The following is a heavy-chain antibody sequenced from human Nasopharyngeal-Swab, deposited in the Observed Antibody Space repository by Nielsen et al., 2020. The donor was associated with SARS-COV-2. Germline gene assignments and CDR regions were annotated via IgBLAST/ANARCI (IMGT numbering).Heavy chain of an antibody. CDR2: ISSSSSTI. CDR1: GFTFSSYS. Sequence: GGSLRPSCAASGFTFSSYSMNWVRQAPGKGLEWVSYISSSSSTIYYADSVKGRFTISRDNAKNSLYLQMNSLRDEDTAVYYCARGPLELLWFGELLDYWGQGTLVTVSS. J-gene: IGHJ4*02. V-gene: IGHV3-48*02. D-gene: IGHD3-10*01. CDR3: ARGPLELLWFGELLDY.